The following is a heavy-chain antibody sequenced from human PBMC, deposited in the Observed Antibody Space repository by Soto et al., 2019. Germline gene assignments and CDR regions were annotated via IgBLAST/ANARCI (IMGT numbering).Heavy chain of an antibody. CDR2: ISAYNGNT. V-gene: IGHV1-18*01. CDR1: GYTFTSYG. Sequence: QVQLVQSGAEVKKPGASVKVSCKASGYTFTSYGISWVRQAPGQGLEWMGWISAYNGNTNYAQKLQGRVTMTTDTSTSTAYMELRSLRSDDTAMYYCARSIIGYCSGGSCYAYFDIWGQGTMVTVSS. CDR3: ARSIIGYCSGGSCYAYFDI. D-gene: IGHD2-15*01. J-gene: IGHJ3*02.